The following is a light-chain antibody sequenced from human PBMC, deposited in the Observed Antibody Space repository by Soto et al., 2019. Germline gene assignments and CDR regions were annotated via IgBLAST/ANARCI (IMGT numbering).Light chain of an antibody. CDR3: QHYNSYSEA. V-gene: IGKV1-5*03. CDR1: QGISTY. J-gene: IGKJ1*01. Sequence: DIQMTQSPSSLSASVGDRVTITCLASQGISTYLNCYQQKPGKAPKLLIYKASTLKSGVPSRFSGSGSGTEFTLTISSLQPDDFATYYCQHYNSYSEAFGQGTKVDIK. CDR2: KAS.